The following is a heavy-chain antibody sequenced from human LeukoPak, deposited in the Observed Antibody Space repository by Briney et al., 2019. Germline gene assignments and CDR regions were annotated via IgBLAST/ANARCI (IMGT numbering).Heavy chain of an antibody. J-gene: IGHJ4*02. Sequence: SETLSITCTVSGGSISSSSYYWGWIRQPPGKGLEWIGSIYYSGSTYYNPSLKSRVTISVDTSKNQFSLKLSSVTAADTAVYYCARHVPSRYSYGRGGFDYWGQGTLVTVSS. CDR3: ARHVPSRYSYGRGGFDY. CDR2: IYYSGST. D-gene: IGHD5-18*01. CDR1: GGSISSSSYY. V-gene: IGHV4-39*01.